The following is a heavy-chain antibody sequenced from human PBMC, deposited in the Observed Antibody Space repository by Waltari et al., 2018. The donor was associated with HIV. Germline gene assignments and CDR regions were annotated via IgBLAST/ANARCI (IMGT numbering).Heavy chain of an antibody. V-gene: IGHV3-53*05. CDR1: GFTVKNEY. CDR3: AKGVRFLGP. Sequence: ATGGVLVQPGGSLSLCCRVSGFTVKNEYITWVPRSTGRGLEWVGTIYGNGETYSAASMRGRLFISRDDPGNRVFLHINNVNFADTASYFCAKGVRFLGPWSQETPVTVSS. D-gene: IGHD3-3*01. CDR2: IYGNGET. J-gene: IGHJ5*02.